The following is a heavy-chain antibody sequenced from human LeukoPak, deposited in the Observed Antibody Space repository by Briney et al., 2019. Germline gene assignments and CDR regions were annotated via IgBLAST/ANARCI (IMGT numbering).Heavy chain of an antibody. D-gene: IGHD3-3*01. Sequence: GGSLRLSCATSGFIFSKYAMHWVRQAPGKGLEYVSGINGQGNNTYYADSVKGRFTISRDNSKNALYLQMGSLRAEDMAVYYCVRKGVTIFGVVIAPYGMDVWGQGTTVSVSS. CDR1: GFIFSKYA. V-gene: IGHV3-64*02. CDR2: INGQGNNT. J-gene: IGHJ6*02. CDR3: VRKGVTIFGVVIAPYGMDV.